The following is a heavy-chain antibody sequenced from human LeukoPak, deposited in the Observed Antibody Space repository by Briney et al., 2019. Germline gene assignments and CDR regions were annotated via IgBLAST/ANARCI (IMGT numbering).Heavy chain of an antibody. CDR3: ARHGHCTNGVCYSNYYYYMDV. V-gene: IGHV5-51*01. J-gene: IGHJ6*03. Sequence: NPGESLKISSKGSGYSFTSYWIGWVRQMPGKGLEWMGIIYPDDSDTRYSPSFEGQVIISVDKSISTAYLQWSSLKASDTATYYCARHGHCTNGVCYSNYYYYMDVWGKGTTVTVSS. D-gene: IGHD2-8*01. CDR2: IYPDDSDT. CDR1: GYSFTSYW.